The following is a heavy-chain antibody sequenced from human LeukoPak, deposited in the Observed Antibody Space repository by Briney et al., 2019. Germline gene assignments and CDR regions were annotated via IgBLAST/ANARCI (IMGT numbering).Heavy chain of an antibody. CDR2: INHSGST. J-gene: IGHJ3*02. CDR1: GGSFSGYY. D-gene: IGHD2-21*01. Sequence: PSETLSLTCAVYGGSFSGYYWSWIRQPPGKGLEWIGEINHSGSTNYNPSLKSRVTISVDTSKNQFSPKLSSVTAADTAVYYCARGLVVARHDAFDIWGQGTMVTVSS. CDR3: ARGLVVARHDAFDI. V-gene: IGHV4-34*01.